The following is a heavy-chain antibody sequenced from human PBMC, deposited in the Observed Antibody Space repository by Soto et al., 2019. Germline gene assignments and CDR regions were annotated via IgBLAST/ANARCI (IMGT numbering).Heavy chain of an antibody. Sequence: HVTLKESGPVLVKPTETLTLTCTVSGFSLSNGKVGVSWIRQPPGKALEWLAHIFSNDEKSYRTSLKSRLTISEDTPKRQVVLTMTNVDPVDTATYYCARILFGRSVAGGYFYMDVWGKGTTVTVSS. D-gene: IGHD6-19*01. J-gene: IGHJ6*03. CDR2: IFSNDEK. CDR1: GFSLSNGKVG. CDR3: ARILFGRSVAGGYFYMDV. V-gene: IGHV2-26*01.